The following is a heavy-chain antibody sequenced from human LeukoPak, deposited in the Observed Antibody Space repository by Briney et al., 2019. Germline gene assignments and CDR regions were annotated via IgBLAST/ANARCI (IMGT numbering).Heavy chain of an antibody. V-gene: IGHV4-59*08. CDR2: IHYSGST. J-gene: IGHJ4*02. CDR3: AILSPHEAFFDY. Sequence: SETLSLTCTVSGASISSYYWCWIRPPPGKGLEYIGYIHYSGSTNYNPSLKSRFTISVDTSKNQMSLKLSSVTASDSSLYFCAILSPHEAFFDYWGLGTLVTVSS. CDR1: GASISSYY.